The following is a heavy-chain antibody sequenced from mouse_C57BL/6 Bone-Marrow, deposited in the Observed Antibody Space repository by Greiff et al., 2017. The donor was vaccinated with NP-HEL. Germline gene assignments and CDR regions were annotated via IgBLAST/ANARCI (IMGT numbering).Heavy chain of an antibody. CDR2: IDPENGDT. Sequence: DVQLQESGAELVRPGASVKLSCTASGFNIKDDYMHWVKQRPEQGLEWIGWIDPENGDTEYASKFQGKATITADTSSNTAYLQLSSLTSEDTAVYYCTTFITTSYWGQGTLVTVSA. J-gene: IGHJ3*01. V-gene: IGHV14-4*01. D-gene: IGHD1-1*01. CDR1: GFNIKDDY. CDR3: TTFITTSY.